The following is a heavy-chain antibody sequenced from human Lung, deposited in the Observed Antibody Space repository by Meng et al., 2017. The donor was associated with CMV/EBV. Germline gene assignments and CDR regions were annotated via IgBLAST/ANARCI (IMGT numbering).Heavy chain of an antibody. Sequence: GESLKISCSASVFTFDDYGMSWVRQAPGKGLEWVSGINWNGGSTGYADSVKGRFTISRDNAKNSLYLQMNSLRAEDTALYYCARDLLRYDFWSGYLNHYYYYYGMDVWGQGTTVTVSS. D-gene: IGHD3-3*01. CDR2: INWNGGST. J-gene: IGHJ6*02. V-gene: IGHV3-20*04. CDR1: VFTFDDYG. CDR3: ARDLLRYDFWSGYLNHYYYYYGMDV.